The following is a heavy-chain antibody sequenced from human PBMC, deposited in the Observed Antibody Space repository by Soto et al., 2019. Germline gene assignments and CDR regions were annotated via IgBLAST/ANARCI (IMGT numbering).Heavy chain of an antibody. CDR2: ISAYYGNT. CDR3: ARDRYDFWSGYFPRVYYYYGMDV. V-gene: IGHV1-18*01. CDR1: GYTFTSYG. Sequence: QVQLVQSGAEVKKPGASVKVSCKASGYTFTSYGISWVRQAPGQGLEWMGWISAYYGNTNYAQKLQGRVTMTTDTSTSTAYMELRSLRSDDTAVYYCARDRYDFWSGYFPRVYYYYGMDVWGQGTTVTVSS. J-gene: IGHJ6*02. D-gene: IGHD3-3*01.